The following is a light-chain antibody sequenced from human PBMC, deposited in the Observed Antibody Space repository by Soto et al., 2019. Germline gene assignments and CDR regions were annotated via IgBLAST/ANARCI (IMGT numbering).Light chain of an antibody. Sequence: EIVLTQSPGTLSLSPGERATLSCRASQSVSNNYLAWYQQKPGQAPRVLIYGASSTATGIPDRFSGSGSGTDFTLTISRLEPEDFPVYYCQQYGTSPRAFGQGTKVEI. CDR2: GAS. J-gene: IGKJ1*01. CDR1: QSVSNNY. CDR3: QQYGTSPRA. V-gene: IGKV3-20*01.